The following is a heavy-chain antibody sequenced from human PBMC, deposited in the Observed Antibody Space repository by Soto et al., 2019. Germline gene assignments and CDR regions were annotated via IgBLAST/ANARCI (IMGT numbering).Heavy chain of an antibody. D-gene: IGHD2-2*02. Sequence: SKGLEWVAVISYDGSNKYYADSVKGRFTISRDNSKNTLYMQMNSLRAEDTVFFFQAEDGIRDTVPVSAFRLNRSSDL. J-gene: IGHJ2*01. V-gene: IGHV3-30-3*01. CDR2: ISYDGSNK. CDR3: AEDGIRDTVPVSAFRLNRSSDL.